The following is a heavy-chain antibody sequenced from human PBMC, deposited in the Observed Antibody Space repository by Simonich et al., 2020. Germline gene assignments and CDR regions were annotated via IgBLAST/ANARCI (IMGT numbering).Heavy chain of an antibody. J-gene: IGHJ4*02. D-gene: IGHD3-10*01. Sequence: GGGLVKPGGSLRLSCAASGFTFSSYSMNWVRQAPGNGLKWVSSISSSSSYIYYADSVKGRFTISRDNAKNSLYLQMKSLRAEDTAVYYCARDTSYYGSGSYYFDYWGQGTLVTVSS. V-gene: IGHV3-21*01. CDR1: GFTFSSYS. CDR3: ARDTSYYGSGSYYFDY. CDR2: ISSSSSYI.